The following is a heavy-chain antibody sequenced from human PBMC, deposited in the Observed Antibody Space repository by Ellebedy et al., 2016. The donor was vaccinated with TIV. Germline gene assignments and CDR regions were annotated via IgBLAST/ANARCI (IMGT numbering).Heavy chain of an antibody. CDR1: GLTFSSHA. CDR2: ITGSSSYM. CDR3: SRGIAAVMY. V-gene: IGHV3-21*01. D-gene: IGHD6-13*01. Sequence: GESLKISCAASGLTFSSHAMSWVRQAPGKGLEWVSSITGSSSYMFYADSVKGRFTISRDNAKNSLYLQMNSLRAEDTAVYYCSRGIAAVMYWGQGTLVTVSS. J-gene: IGHJ4*02.